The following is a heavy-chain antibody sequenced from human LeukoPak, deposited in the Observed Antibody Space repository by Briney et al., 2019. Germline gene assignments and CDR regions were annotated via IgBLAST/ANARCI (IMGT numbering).Heavy chain of an antibody. CDR3: RTDRYGDYGDYIDY. CDR2: NNPNSGGT. V-gene: IGHV1-2*02. Sequence: ASVKVSCKASGYTFTGYYMHWVRQAPGQGLEWMGWNNPNSGGTNYAQKFQGRVTMTRDTSISTAYMELSRLRSDDTAVYYCRTDRYGDYGDYIDYWGQGTLVTVSS. CDR1: GYTFTGYY. D-gene: IGHD4-17*01. J-gene: IGHJ4*02.